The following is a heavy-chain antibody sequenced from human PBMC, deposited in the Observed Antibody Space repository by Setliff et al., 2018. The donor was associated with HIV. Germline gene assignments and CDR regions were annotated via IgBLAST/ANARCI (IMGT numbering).Heavy chain of an antibody. V-gene: IGHV4-38-2*01. CDR3: ARQTSTMIVEDAFVI. CDR1: GYSISSGYY. Sequence: PSETLSLTCAVSGYSISSGYYWGWIRQPPGKGLEWIGSIYHSGSTYYNPSLKSRVTITVDTSKNQFSLKLSSVTAADTAVYYCARQTSTMIVEDAFVIWGQGTMVTVSS. J-gene: IGHJ3*02. CDR2: IYHSGST. D-gene: IGHD3-22*01.